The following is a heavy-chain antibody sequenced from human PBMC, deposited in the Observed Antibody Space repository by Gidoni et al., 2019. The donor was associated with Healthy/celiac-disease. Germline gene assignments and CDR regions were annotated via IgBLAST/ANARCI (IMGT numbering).Heavy chain of an antibody. CDR2: IYTSGST. V-gene: IGHV4-4*07. D-gene: IGHD3-3*01. J-gene: IGHJ6*02. CDR1: GGSISSYY. CDR3: ARDGTIFGEGYGMDV. Sequence: QVQLQESGPGLVKPSETLSLTCTVAGGSISSYYWSGIRQPAGKGLEWIGRIYTSGSTNYNPSLKSRVTMSVDTSKNQFSLKLSSVTAADTAVYYCARDGTIFGEGYGMDVWGQGTTVTVSS.